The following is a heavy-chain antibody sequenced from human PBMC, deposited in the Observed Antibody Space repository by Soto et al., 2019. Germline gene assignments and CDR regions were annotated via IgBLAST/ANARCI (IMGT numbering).Heavy chain of an antibody. CDR3: ARNRGRYFDWLLWGNWFDP. V-gene: IGHV1-8*01. CDR2: MNPNSGNT. J-gene: IGHJ5*02. D-gene: IGHD3-9*01. CDR1: RYTFTSYD. Sequence: QVQLVQSGAEVKKPGASVKVSCKASRYTFTSYDINWVRQATGQGLEWMGWMNPNSGNTGYAQKFQGRVTMTRNTSISTAYMELSSLRSEDTAVYYCARNRGRYFDWLLWGNWFDPWGQGTLVTVSS.